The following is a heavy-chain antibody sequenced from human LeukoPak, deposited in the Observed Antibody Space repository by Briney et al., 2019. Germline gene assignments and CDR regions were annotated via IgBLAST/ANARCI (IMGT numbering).Heavy chain of an antibody. CDR3: ATSGYGSTWHSQN. CDR1: GRSISSGDYY. CDR2: IYYSGNT. J-gene: IGHJ4*02. D-gene: IGHD6-13*01. Sequence: SETLSLTCTVSGRSISSGDYYWSWIRQHPGKGLEWIGYIYYSGNTYYNPSLKSRVTISVDTSKNQFSLKLSSVTDADTAVYYCATSGYGSTWHSQNWGQGTLVTVSS. V-gene: IGHV4-31*03.